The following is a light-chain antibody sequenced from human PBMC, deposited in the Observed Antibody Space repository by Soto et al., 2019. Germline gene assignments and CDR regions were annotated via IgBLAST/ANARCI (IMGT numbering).Light chain of an antibody. J-gene: IGKJ2*01. CDR2: GAS. CDR1: HAVTNNF. Sequence: EIVLTQSPGTLSLSPGERATLSCRASHAVTNNFLAWYQQTPGQAPRLGIYGASSRPAGIPDRFRGSGAGTDFTLSISRLEPEDYAVYFCQQSGTSPGTFGQGTKLEIK. CDR3: QQSGTSPGT. V-gene: IGKV3-20*01.